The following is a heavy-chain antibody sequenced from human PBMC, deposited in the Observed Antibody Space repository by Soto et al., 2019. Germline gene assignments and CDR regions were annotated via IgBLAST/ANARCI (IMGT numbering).Heavy chain of an antibody. Sequence: QVQLVQSGAEVKKPGSSVKVSCKASGGTFSSYAISWVRQAPGQGLEWMGGRIPIFGTANYAQKFQGRVTITADESTSTAYMELSSLRSEDTAVYYCARGADGDYQEYYYYYYGMDVWGQGTTVTVSS. CDR1: GGTFSSYA. V-gene: IGHV1-69*01. J-gene: IGHJ6*02. D-gene: IGHD4-17*01. CDR3: ARGADGDYQEYYYYYYGMDV. CDR2: RIPIFGTA.